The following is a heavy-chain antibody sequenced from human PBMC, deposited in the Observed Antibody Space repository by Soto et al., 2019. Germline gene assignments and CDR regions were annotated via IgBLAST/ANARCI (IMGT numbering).Heavy chain of an antibody. Sequence: QIHLVQSGAEVKKPGASVKVSCKASGYTFTSYGITWVRQAPGLGLEWRGWISAHNGNTDYAQKLQGRVIVTRHASTGTACMDLRSLISDDTGVDYCARGPYGDYWGQGDLVRVSP. D-gene: IGHD4-17*01. CDR2: ISAHNGNT. V-gene: IGHV1-18*01. CDR3: ARGPYGDY. CDR1: GYTFTSYG. J-gene: IGHJ4*02.